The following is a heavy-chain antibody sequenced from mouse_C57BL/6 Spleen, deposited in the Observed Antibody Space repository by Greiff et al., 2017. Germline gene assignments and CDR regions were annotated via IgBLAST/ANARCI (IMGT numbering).Heavy chain of an antibody. CDR1: GYTFTSYW. D-gene: IGHD1-1*01. Sequence: QVQLQQPGAELVRPGSSVKLSCKASGYTFTSYWMHWVKQRPIQGLEWIGNIDPSDSDTHYNQKFKDKATLTVDKSSSTAYMQLSSLTSEDSAVYYCARSHYYGSILFAYWGQGTLVTVSA. CDR2: IDPSDSDT. J-gene: IGHJ3*01. V-gene: IGHV1-52*01. CDR3: ARSHYYGSILFAY.